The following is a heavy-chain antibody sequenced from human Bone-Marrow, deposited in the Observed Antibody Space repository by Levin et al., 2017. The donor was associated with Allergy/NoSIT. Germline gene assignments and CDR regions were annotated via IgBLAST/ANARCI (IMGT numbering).Heavy chain of an antibody. Sequence: GGSLRLSCAASGFSFSSYAMHWVRQAPGKGLECVAVISFDGYNKYSADSVKGRFTISRDNSKNTMYLQMNSLTPEDTAVYYCARIITGWSPDYWGQGTLVTVSS. D-gene: IGHD6-19*01. CDR2: ISFDGYNK. J-gene: IGHJ4*02. CDR1: GFSFSSYA. V-gene: IGHV3-30-3*01. CDR3: ARIITGWSPDY.